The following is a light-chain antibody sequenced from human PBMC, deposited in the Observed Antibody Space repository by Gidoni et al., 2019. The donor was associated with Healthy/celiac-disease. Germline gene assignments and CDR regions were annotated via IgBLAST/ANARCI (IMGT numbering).Light chain of an antibody. CDR1: QSVSSN. J-gene: IGKJ3*01. V-gene: IGKV3-15*01. CDR3: QQYNTWPLT. Sequence: EIVMKQSPATLSVAPGERATLSCRASQSVSSNLAWYQQKPCQAPRLLIYGASTRATGIPTRFSGSGSGTEFTLAISSLQSEDFAVYYCQQYNTWPLTFGPGTKVEIK. CDR2: GAS.